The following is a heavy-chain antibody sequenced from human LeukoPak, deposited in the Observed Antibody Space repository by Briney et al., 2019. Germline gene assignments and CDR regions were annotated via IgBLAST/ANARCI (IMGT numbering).Heavy chain of an antibody. CDR1: GGSFSGYY. V-gene: IGHV4-34*01. D-gene: IGHD5-18*01. CDR2: INHSGST. Sequence: SETLSLTCAVYGGSFSGYYWSWIRQPPGKGLEWIGEINHSGSTNYNPSLKSRVTISVDTSKNQFSLKLSSVTAADTAVYYCARVKRDVDTAMDNFDYWGQGTLVTVSS. J-gene: IGHJ4*02. CDR3: ARVKRDVDTAMDNFDY.